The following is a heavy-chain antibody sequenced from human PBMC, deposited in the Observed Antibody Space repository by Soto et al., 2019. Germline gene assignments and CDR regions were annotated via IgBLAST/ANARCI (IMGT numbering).Heavy chain of an antibody. J-gene: IGHJ4*02. CDR1: GGSISSYY. V-gene: IGHV4-59*08. Sequence: PSETLSLTCTVSGGSISSYYWSWILQPPGKGLEWIGYIYYSGSTNYNPSLKSRVTISVDMSKNQFSLKLSSVTAADTAVYYCARRYGPGFDYWGQGTLVTVSS. D-gene: IGHD4-17*01. CDR2: IYYSGST. CDR3: ARRYGPGFDY.